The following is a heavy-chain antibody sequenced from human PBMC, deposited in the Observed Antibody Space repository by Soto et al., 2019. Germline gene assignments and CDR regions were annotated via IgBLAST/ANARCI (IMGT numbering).Heavy chain of an antibody. J-gene: IGHJ6*02. CDR1: GYTFTGYY. D-gene: IGHD2-15*01. CDR3: ARGGYCSGGSCYYYYGMDV. CDR2: INPNSGGT. Sequence: ASVKVSCKASGYTFTGYYMHWVRQAPGQGLEWMGWINPNSGGTNCAQKFQGWVTMTRDTSISTAYMELSRLRSDDTAVYYCARGGYCSGGSCYYYYGMDVWGQGTTVTVSS. V-gene: IGHV1-2*04.